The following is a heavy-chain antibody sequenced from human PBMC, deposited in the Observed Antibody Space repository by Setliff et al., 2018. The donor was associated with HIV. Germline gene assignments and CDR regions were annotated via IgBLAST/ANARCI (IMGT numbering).Heavy chain of an antibody. CDR2: ISSSSSYI. CDR1: GFTFEDYG. V-gene: IGHV3-21*01. J-gene: IGHJ6*02. D-gene: IGHD4-4*01. Sequence: PGGSLRLSCAVSGFTFEDYGMSWVRQAPGKGLEWVSSISSSSSYIYYADSLKGRFTISRDNAKNSLYLQMNSLRAEDTAVYYCARDDSNYRQHGMDVWGQGTTVTVSS. CDR3: ARDDSNYRQHGMDV.